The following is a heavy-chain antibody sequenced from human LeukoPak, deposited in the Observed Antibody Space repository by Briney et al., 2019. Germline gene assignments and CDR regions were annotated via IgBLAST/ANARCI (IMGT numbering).Heavy chain of an antibody. Sequence: PGGSLRLSCAASGFTFSSYAMHWVRQAPDKGLEWVAVISYDGSNKYYADSVKGRFTISRDNSKNTLYLQMNSLGAEDTAVYYCARDKGAFDIWGQGTMVTVSS. CDR2: ISYDGSNK. CDR3: ARDKGAFDI. J-gene: IGHJ3*02. CDR1: GFTFSSYA. V-gene: IGHV3-30*04.